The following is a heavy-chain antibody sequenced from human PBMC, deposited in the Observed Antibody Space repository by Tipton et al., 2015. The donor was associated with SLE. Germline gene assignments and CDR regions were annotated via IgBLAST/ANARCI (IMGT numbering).Heavy chain of an antibody. CDR3: ARHLVVVVPAVGNYFDY. V-gene: IGHV4-59*08. D-gene: IGHD2-2*01. Sequence: TLSLTCTVSGGSISSYYWSWIRQPPGKGLEWIGYIYYSGSTNYNPSLKSRVTISVDTSKNQFSLKLSSVTAADTAVYYCARHLVVVVPAVGNYFDYWGQGTLVTVSS. CDR1: GGSISSYY. CDR2: IYYSGST. J-gene: IGHJ4*02.